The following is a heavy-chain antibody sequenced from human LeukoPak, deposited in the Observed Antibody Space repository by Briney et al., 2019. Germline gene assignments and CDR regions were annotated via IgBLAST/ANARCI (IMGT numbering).Heavy chain of an antibody. V-gene: IGHV4-30-2*01. CDR3: ARLRIGYSSSPGWFDP. D-gene: IGHD6-6*01. CDR1: GGSISSGGYS. CDR2: IYHSGST. Sequence: PSQTLSLTCAVSGGSISSGGYSWSWIRQPPGKGLEWIAYIYHSGSTNYNPSLKSRVTISVDTSKNQFSLKLSSVTAADTAVYYCARLRIGYSSSPGWFDPWGQGTLVTVSS. J-gene: IGHJ5*02.